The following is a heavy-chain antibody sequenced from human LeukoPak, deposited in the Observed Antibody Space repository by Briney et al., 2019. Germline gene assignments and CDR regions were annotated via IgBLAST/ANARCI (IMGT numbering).Heavy chain of an antibody. D-gene: IGHD2-15*01. CDR2: IYNDGSST. CDR1: GFTFSNYW. V-gene: IGHV3-74*01. J-gene: IGHJ5*02. Sequence: PGGSLRLSCAVSGFTFSNYWMHWVRQAPGKGLVWISRIYNDGSSTTYADSVKGRFTISRDNAKNMLYLQMNSLRAEDTAVYYCTRAPINYCSGGSCYSGTNWFDPWGQGTLVTVSS. CDR3: TRAPINYCSGGSCYSGTNWFDP.